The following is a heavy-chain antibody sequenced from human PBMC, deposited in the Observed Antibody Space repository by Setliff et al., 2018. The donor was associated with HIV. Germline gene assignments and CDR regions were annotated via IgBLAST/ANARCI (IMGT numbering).Heavy chain of an antibody. J-gene: IGHJ6*03. Sequence: PSETLSLTCTVSGGSISSSGYYWGWIRQPPGKGLEWIGSIYYSGSTYYNPSLKSRVTIPKDTSKNQFSLQLSSVAAADTAVYYCARVKIVDTATITGLFYYHYIDVWGKGTTVTVSS. CDR2: IYYSGST. V-gene: IGHV4-39*07. D-gene: IGHD5-18*01. CDR3: ARVKIVDTATITGLFYYHYIDV. CDR1: GGSISSSGYY.